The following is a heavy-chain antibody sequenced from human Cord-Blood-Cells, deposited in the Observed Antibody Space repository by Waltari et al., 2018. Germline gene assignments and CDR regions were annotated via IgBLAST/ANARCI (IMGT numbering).Heavy chain of an antibody. D-gene: IGHD3-9*01. V-gene: IGHV3-30*04. CDR2: ISYDGSYK. CDR1: GFTFSSYA. J-gene: IGHJ4*02. Sequence: QVQLVESGGGVVQPGRSLRLSCAASGFTFSSYAIHWVRQAPGKGLEWVAVISYDGSYKYYADSVKGRFTISRDNSKNTLYLQMNSLRAEDTAVYYCARADILTGYLFDYWGQGTLVTVSS. CDR3: ARADILTGYLFDY.